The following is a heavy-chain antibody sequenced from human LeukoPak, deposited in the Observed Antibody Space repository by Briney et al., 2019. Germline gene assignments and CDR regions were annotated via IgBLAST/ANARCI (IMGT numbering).Heavy chain of an antibody. V-gene: IGHV3-30*18. CDR1: GFTFSSYG. D-gene: IGHD1-1*01. CDR3: AKDHWKPGQWMDY. Sequence: GRSLRLSCAASGFTFSSYGMQWVRQAPGKGLEWVAVISYDGSNKYYADSVKGRFTISRDNSKNTLYLQMNSLRAEDTAVYYCAKDHWKPGQWMDYWGQGTLVTVSS. J-gene: IGHJ4*02. CDR2: ISYDGSNK.